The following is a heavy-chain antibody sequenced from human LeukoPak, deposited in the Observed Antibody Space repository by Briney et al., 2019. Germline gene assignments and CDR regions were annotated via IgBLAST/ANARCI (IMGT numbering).Heavy chain of an antibody. V-gene: IGHV3-23*01. J-gene: IGHJ4*02. CDR1: GFTFSSYA. CDR2: ISGSGGST. Sequence: GGSLRLSCAASGFTFSSYAMSWVRQAPGKGLEWVSAISGSGGSTYYADSVKGRFTISRDNSKKTLYLQMNSLRAEDTAVYYCAKHEVGQWTNFDYWGQGTLVTVSS. CDR3: AKHEVGQWTNFDY. D-gene: IGHD6-19*01.